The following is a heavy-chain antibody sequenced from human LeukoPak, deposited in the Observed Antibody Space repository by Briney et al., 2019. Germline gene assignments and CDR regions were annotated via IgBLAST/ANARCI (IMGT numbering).Heavy chain of an antibody. CDR1: GYTFTSYD. D-gene: IGHD3-10*01. V-gene: IGHV1-8*01. CDR2: INPNSGNT. CDR3: ARIRGSGSYYSFGY. Sequence: ASVKVSCKASGYTFTSYDINWVRQATGQGLEWMGWINPNSGNTGYAQKFQGRVTMTRNTSISTAYMELSSLRSEDTAVYYCARIRGSGSYYSFGYWGQGTLVTVSS. J-gene: IGHJ4*02.